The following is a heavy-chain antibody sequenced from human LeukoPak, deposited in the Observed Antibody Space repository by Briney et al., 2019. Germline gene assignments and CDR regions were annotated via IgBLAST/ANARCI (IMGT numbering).Heavy chain of an antibody. CDR3: AKDGGSGGLYSGSYYGFDY. J-gene: IGHJ4*02. CDR1: GFTFDDYA. CDR2: ISWNSGSI. V-gene: IGHV3-9*01. D-gene: IGHD1-26*01. Sequence: PGGSLRLSCAASGFTFDDYAMHWVRQAPGKGLEWVSGISWNSGSIGYADSVKGRFTISRDNAKNSLYLQMNSLRAEDTALYYCAKDGGSGGLYSGSYYGFDYWGQRTLVSVSS.